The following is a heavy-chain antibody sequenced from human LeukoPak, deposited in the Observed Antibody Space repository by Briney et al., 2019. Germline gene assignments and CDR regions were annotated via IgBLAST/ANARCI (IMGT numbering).Heavy chain of an antibody. V-gene: IGHV1-69*13. CDR2: IIPIFGTA. CDR3: AREDCSGGSCYSRFDY. Sequence: SVKVSCKASGGTFSSYAISWVRQAPGQGLEWMGGIIPIFGTANYAQKFQGRVTITADEPTSTAYMELSSLRSEDTAVYYCAREDCSGGSCYSRFDYWGQGTLVTVSS. CDR1: GGTFSSYA. J-gene: IGHJ4*02. D-gene: IGHD2-15*01.